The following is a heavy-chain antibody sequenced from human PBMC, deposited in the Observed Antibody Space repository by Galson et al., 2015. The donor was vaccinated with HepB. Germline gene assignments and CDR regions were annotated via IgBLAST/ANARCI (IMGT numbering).Heavy chain of an antibody. CDR2: IWPRDSNT. CDR3: ARGVAASGLSYWLDS. J-gene: IGHJ5*01. D-gene: IGHD2-15*01. CDR1: GYSFVNYW. V-gene: IGHV5-51*03. Sequence: QSGAEVKKPGESLQISCETSGYSFVNYWIVWVRQMPGKGLEWMGIIWPRDSNTVYSPSFQGQVTISVDKSISTAFLQWRSLKASDTAIYYCARGVAASGLSYWLDSWGQGTLVTVST.